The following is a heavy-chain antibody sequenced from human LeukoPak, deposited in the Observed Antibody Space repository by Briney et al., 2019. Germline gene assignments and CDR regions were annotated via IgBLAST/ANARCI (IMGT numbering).Heavy chain of an antibody. V-gene: IGHV3-66*01. CDR3: ARFVPGRARDFDY. J-gene: IGHJ4*02. Sequence: HPGGSLRLSCAASGFTVSSNYMSWVRQPPGKGLEWVSVIYSGGSTYYADSVKGRFTISRDNSKNTLYLQMNSLRAEDTAVYYCARFVPGRARDFDYWGQGTLVTVSS. CDR1: GFTVSSNY. D-gene: IGHD2-2*01. CDR2: IYSGGST.